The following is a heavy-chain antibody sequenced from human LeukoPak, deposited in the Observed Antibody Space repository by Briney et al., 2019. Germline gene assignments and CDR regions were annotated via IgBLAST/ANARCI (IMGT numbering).Heavy chain of an antibody. CDR2: IIPILGIA. Sequence: SVKVSCTASGGTFSSYAISWVRQAPGRGLEWMGRIIPILGIANYAQKFQGRVTITADKSTSTAYMELSSLRSEDTAVYYCAREMGRDGSSWGQGTLVTVSS. V-gene: IGHV1-69*04. J-gene: IGHJ4*02. CDR1: GGTFSSYA. D-gene: IGHD6-13*01. CDR3: AREMGRDGSS.